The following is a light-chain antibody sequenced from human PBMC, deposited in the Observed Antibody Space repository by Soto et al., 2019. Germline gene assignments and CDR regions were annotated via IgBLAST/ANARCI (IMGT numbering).Light chain of an antibody. J-gene: IGLJ1*01. Sequence: QSVLTQPASVSGSPGQSITISCTGTSSDVGGYNYVSWYQQHPGKAPKTMVYEVSNRPSGVSNRFSGSKSGNTASLTISGLQAEDEAAYYCASYTSSTTLVFGTGTKVTVL. CDR1: SSDVGGYNY. CDR3: ASYTSSTTLV. V-gene: IGLV2-14*01. CDR2: EVS.